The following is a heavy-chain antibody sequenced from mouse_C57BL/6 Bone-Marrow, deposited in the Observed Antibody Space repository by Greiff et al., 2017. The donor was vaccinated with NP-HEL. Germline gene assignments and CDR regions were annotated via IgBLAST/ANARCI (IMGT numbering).Heavy chain of an antibody. Sequence: QVQLQQPGAELVRPGTSVKLSCKASGYTFTSYWMHWVKQRPGQGLEWIGVIDPSDSYTNYNQKFKGKATLTVDTSSSTAYMQLSSPTSEDAAVYYCARGGCYAWFAYWGQGTLVTVSA. CDR2: IDPSDSYT. J-gene: IGHJ3*01. CDR1: GYTFTSYW. CDR3: ARGGCYAWFAY. D-gene: IGHD2-12*01. V-gene: IGHV1-59*01.